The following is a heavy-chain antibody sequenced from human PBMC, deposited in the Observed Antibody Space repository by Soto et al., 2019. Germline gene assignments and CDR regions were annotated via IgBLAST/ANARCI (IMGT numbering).Heavy chain of an antibody. CDR2: IKQDGSEK. CDR1: GFTFSSYW. J-gene: IGHJ3*02. V-gene: IGHV3-7*01. CDR3: ARKDRGMTMIVVVTPSAFDI. D-gene: IGHD3-22*01. Sequence: PGGSLRLSCAASGFTFSSYWMSWVRQAPGKGLEWVANIKQDGSEKYYVDSVKGRFTISRDNAKNSLYLQMNSLRAEDTAVYYCARKDRGMTMIVVVTPSAFDIWGQGTRVTVSS.